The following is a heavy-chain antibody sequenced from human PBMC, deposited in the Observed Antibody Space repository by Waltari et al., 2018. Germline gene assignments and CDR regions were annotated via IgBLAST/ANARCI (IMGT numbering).Heavy chain of an antibody. V-gene: IGHV3-23*01. CDR1: GFTFSSYS. CDR3: AKSFRFWSGYGIDY. Sequence: SCAASGFTFSSYSMNWVRQAPGKGLEWVSAISGSGGSTYYADSVKGRFTISRDNSKNTLYLQMNSLRAEDTAVYYCAKSFRFWSGYGIDYWGQGTLVTVSS. CDR2: ISGSGGST. J-gene: IGHJ4*02. D-gene: IGHD3-3*01.